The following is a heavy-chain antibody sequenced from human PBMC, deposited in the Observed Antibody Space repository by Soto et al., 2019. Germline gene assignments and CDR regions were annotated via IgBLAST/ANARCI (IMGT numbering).Heavy chain of an antibody. J-gene: IGHJ6*03. CDR1: GGTFSSYT. CDR2: IIPILGIA. V-gene: IGHV1-69*08. D-gene: IGHD6-6*01. CDR3: AREKGRSEDYYYYYMDV. Sequence: QVQLVQSGAEVKKPGSSVKVSCKASGGTFSSYTISWVRQAPGQGHEWMGRIIPILGIANYAQKFQGRVTITADKSTSTAYRELSSLRSEDTAVYYCAREKGRSEDYYYYYMDVWGKGTTVTVSS.